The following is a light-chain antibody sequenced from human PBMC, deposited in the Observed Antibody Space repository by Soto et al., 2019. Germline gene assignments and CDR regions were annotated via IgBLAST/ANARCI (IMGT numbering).Light chain of an antibody. CDR1: SSNIGSNT. CDR3: ASWDDSLNGWV. J-gene: IGLJ3*02. Sequence: QSVLTQPPSASGTPEQRVTISCSGSSSNIGSNTVNWYQQLPGTAPKLLIYSNNQRPTGVPDRFSGSKSGTSASQAISGLQSEDEADYYCASWDDSLNGWVFGGGINLTVL. V-gene: IGLV1-44*01. CDR2: SNN.